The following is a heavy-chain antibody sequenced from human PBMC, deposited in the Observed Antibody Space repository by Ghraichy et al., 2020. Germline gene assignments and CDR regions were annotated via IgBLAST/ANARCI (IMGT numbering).Heavy chain of an antibody. Sequence: SCAGSGYRFSSYWMTWVRQAPGKGLEWVAAINQDGSQKTYADSVKGRFTVSRDNAENSLYLQMTSLRADDAAVYYCTTSTNSAADYWGQGTLVTGSS. CDR1: GYRFSSYW. CDR2: INQDGSQK. CDR3: TTSTNSAADY. J-gene: IGHJ4*02. D-gene: IGHD2-2*01. V-gene: IGHV3-7*03.